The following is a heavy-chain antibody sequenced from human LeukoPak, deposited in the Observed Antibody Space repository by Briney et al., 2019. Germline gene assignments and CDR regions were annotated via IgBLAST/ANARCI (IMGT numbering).Heavy chain of an antibody. CDR3: ARGVVRGVGYFDY. V-gene: IGHV4-59*10. CDR1: GGSFSGYY. Sequence: PSETLSLTCAVYGGSFSGYYWSWIRQPAGKGLEWIGRIYSGGSTNYNPSLKSRVTMSVDSSNNQFSLKLSSVTAADTAVYYCARGVVRGVGYFDYWGQGTLVTVSS. J-gene: IGHJ4*02. CDR2: IYSGGST. D-gene: IGHD3-10*01.